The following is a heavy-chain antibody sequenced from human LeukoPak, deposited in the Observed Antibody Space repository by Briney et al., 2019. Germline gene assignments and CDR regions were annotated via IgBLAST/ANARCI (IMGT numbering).Heavy chain of an antibody. Sequence: SETLSLTCAVYGGSFSGYYWSWIRQPPGKGLEWIGEINHSGSTNYNPSLKSRVTISVDTSKNQFSLKLSSVTAADTAVYYCARRDGYYYDSSGYYYFDYWGQGTLVTVSS. V-gene: IGHV4-34*01. CDR3: ARRDGYYYDSSGYYYFDY. CDR1: GGSFSGYY. J-gene: IGHJ4*02. CDR2: INHSGST. D-gene: IGHD3-22*01.